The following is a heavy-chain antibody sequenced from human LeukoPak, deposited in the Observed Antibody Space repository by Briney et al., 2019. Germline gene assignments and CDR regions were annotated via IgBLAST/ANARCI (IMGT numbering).Heavy chain of an antibody. V-gene: IGHV4-34*01. CDR3: ARGGFPVATTGTTYFKFHY. J-gene: IGHJ4*02. D-gene: IGHD1-7*01. CDR1: GGSFSGYY. Sequence: PSETLSLTCAVYGGSFSGYYWSWIRQPPGKGLEWIGEINHSGSTNYNPSLKSRVTISVDTSKNQFSLKLSSVTAADTAVYYCARGGFPVATTGTTYFKFHYWGQGTLVTVSS. CDR2: INHSGST.